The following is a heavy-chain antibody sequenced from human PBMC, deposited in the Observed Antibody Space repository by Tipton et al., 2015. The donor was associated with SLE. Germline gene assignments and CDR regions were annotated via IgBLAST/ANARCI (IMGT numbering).Heavy chain of an antibody. CDR3: AIVVGVSYYYYYMDF. CDR2: IDPSDSYT. D-gene: IGHD1-26*01. Sequence: QLVQSGAEVKKPGESLRISCKGSGYSFTSYWISWVRQMPGKGLEWMGRIDPSDSYTNYSPSFQGNVTISADKSISTAYLQWGSLKASDTAMYYCAIVVGVSYYYYYMDFWGKGTTVTVSS. CDR1: GYSFTSYW. V-gene: IGHV5-10-1*01. J-gene: IGHJ6*03.